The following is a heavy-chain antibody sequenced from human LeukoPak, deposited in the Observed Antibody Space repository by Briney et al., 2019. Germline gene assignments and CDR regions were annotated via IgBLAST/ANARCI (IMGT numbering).Heavy chain of an antibody. CDR1: GGTFSSYA. V-gene: IGHV1-69*05. Sequence: SVKVSCKASGGTFSSYAISWVRQAPGQGLEWMGGIIPIYGAPHSAQKFQGRVTITTDESTSTAFMDLSSLRSEDTAVYYCARGKLGYYYYHMDAWGKGTTVTVSS. CDR3: ARGKLGYYYYHMDA. J-gene: IGHJ6*03. D-gene: IGHD3-3*02. CDR2: IIPIYGAP.